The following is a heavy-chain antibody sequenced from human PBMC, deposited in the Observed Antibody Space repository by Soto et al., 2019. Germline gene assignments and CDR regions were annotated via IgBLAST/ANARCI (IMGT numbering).Heavy chain of an antibody. CDR2: INHSGST. CDR1: GGSFSGYY. J-gene: IGHJ6*02. Sequence: SETLSLTCAVYGGSFSGYYWSWIRQPPGKGLEWIGEINHSGSTNYNPSFKSRVTISVDTSKNQFSLKLSSVTAADTAVYYCARGYKITMVRGVIILTPSNYCGMDVWGQGTTVTVSS. D-gene: IGHD3-10*01. V-gene: IGHV4-34*01. CDR3: ARGYKITMVRGVIILTPSNYCGMDV.